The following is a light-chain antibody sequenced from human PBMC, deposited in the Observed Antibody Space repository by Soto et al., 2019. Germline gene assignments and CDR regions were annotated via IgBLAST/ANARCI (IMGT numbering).Light chain of an antibody. CDR3: AAWHDSLNGWV. V-gene: IGLV1-44*01. J-gene: IGLJ3*02. Sequence: QSVLTQPPSASGTPGQRVTISGSGSSSNIGSNTVSWYQQLPGTSPKLHVYINNMRPSGVPDRFSGSKSGTSASLAISGLQSEDEADYYCAAWHDSLNGWVFGGGTKLTVL. CDR1: SSNIGSNT. CDR2: INN.